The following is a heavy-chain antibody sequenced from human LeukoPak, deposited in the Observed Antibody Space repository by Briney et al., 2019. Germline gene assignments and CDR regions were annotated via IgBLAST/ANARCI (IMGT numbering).Heavy chain of an antibody. Sequence: GSLRLSCAVSGFTFSSGYMHWVRQPPGKGPVWVSRISSDGNNTIYADSVKGRFTISRDDARNTLYLQMNSLRDADTAVYYCARYTGGGVYWGQGTLVTVSS. CDR2: ISSDGNNT. V-gene: IGHV3-74*01. CDR3: ARYTGGGVY. J-gene: IGHJ4*02. D-gene: IGHD2-2*02. CDR1: GFTFSSGY.